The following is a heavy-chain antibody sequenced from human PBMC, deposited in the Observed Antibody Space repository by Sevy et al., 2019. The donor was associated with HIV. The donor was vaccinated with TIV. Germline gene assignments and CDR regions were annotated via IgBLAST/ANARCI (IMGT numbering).Heavy chain of an antibody. V-gene: IGHV3-9*01. J-gene: IGHJ4*02. D-gene: IGHD3-10*01. Sequence: GGSLRLSCATSGFSFNDYAMHWVRQAPGKGLEWVSGINWDGSEKDYADSVEGRFTISGNNDKKSLYLQMSSLRREDTALYFCARGGFYFGSEDYYGKAGYDSWGPGTVVTVSS. CDR3: ARGGFYFGSEDYYGKAGYDS. CDR1: GFSFNDYA. CDR2: INWDGSEK.